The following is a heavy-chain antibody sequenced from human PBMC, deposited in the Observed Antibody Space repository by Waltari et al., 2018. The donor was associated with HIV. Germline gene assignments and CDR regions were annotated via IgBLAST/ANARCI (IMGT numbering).Heavy chain of an antibody. CDR1: GGSLCSSNLY. CDR2: FYSSGNT. V-gene: IGHV4-39*02. J-gene: IGHJ4*02. D-gene: IGHD3-22*01. Sequence: QLPLQESCPGLVKPLATLSLTCIFSGGSLCSSNLYWGWIRQPPGKGLEWIGSFYSSGNTYNNPSLKSRVIISIDTSKKHFSLRLSSVTAADTAVYYCANRELAGYYYAGAFRYWGQGTLVTVSS. CDR3: ANRELAGYYYAGAFRY.